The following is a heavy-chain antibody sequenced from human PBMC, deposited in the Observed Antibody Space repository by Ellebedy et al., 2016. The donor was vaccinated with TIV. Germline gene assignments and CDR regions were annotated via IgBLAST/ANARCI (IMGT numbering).Heavy chain of an antibody. CDR3: ARERFCAGGSCYVGNAFDI. V-gene: IGHV3-7*03. D-gene: IGHD2-8*02. Sequence: PGGSLRLSCAASGFTFNTYYMTWVRQAPGQGLEWVAGIKEDGSENYYLDSVRGRFTISRDSTKNSLYLQMNTLRAEDTAVYYCARERFCAGGSCYVGNAFDIWGQGTMVTVSS. CDR1: GFTFNTYY. CDR2: IKEDGSEN. J-gene: IGHJ3*02.